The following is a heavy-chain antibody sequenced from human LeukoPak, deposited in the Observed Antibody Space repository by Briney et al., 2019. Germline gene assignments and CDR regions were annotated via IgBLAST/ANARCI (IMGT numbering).Heavy chain of an antibody. V-gene: IGHV3-23*01. CDR2: ISGSGGST. CDR1: GFTFSSYA. D-gene: IGHD2-2*01. Sequence: GGSLRLSCAAFGFTFSSYAMSWVRQAPGKGLEWVSAISGSGGSTYYADSVKGRFTISRDNSKNTLYLQMNSLRAEDTAVYYCAKDQIIVVVPAALADYWGQGTLVTVSS. J-gene: IGHJ4*02. CDR3: AKDQIIVVVPAALADY.